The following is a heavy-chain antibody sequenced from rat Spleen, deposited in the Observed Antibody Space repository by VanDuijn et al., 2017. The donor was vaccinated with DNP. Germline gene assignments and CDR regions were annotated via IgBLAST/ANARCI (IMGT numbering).Heavy chain of an antibody. D-gene: IGHD1-11*01. J-gene: IGHJ2*01. V-gene: IGHV5-7*01. CDR3: ARGGRSYFDY. CDR2: ITSDGGNT. CDR1: GFTFSDYN. Sequence: EVQLVESGGGLVQPGRSLKLSCAASGFTFSDYNLAWVRQAPKKGLEWVATITSDGGNTYHPDSVKGRFTISRDNAKNTLYLQMNSLRSEDTASYYCARGGRSYFDYWGQGVMVTVSS.